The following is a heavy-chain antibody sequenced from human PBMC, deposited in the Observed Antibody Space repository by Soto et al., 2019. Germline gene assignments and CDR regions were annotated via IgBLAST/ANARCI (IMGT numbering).Heavy chain of an antibody. CDR3: ARIASAGRGWDV. CDR1: GFTFSSYW. J-gene: IGHJ6*02. Sequence: EVPLVESGGGLVQPGGSLRLSCAASGFTFSSYWMSWVRQAPVKGLEWVGNIKQDGSEKNYVDFMEGRFTISRDNAENSLYLQMNSLRAEDTAVYYCARIASAGRGWDVWGRGTTVVVSS. D-gene: IGHD6-13*01. V-gene: IGHV3-7*01. CDR2: IKQDGSEK.